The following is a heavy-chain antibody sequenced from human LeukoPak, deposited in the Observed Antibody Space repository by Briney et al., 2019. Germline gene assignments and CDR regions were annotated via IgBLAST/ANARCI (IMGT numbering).Heavy chain of an antibody. CDR2: INTDGSNT. Sequence: GGSLRLSCAASGFTFDYYWMHWVRQAPRKGLMWVSRINTDGSNTHYADSVKGRFTISRDNAKNTLYLQMNSLRAEDTAVYYCTKEILQGATTTNPDYWGQGTLVTVSS. CDR3: TKEILQGATTTNPDY. D-gene: IGHD5-12*01. V-gene: IGHV3-74*01. CDR1: GFTFDYYW. J-gene: IGHJ4*02.